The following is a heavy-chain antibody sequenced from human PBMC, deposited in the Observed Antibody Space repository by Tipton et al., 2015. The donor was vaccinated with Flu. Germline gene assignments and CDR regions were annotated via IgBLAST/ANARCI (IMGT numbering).Heavy chain of an antibody. CDR1: GDSIRNDYF. V-gene: IGHV4-59*01. Sequence: LRLSCIVSGDSIRNDYFWGWIRQPPGKGLEWIGYVYGSGGITSFNPSLRSRATISIDTSKSQFSLRLTSVTAADTAVYYCARDFRAAVTGDSASDIWGQGAMVTVSS. CDR3: ARDFRAAVTGDSASDI. J-gene: IGHJ3*02. CDR2: VYGSGGIT. D-gene: IGHD1-20*01.